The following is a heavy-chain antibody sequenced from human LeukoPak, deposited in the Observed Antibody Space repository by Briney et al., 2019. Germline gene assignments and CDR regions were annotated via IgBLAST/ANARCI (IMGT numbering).Heavy chain of an antibody. J-gene: IGHJ4*02. V-gene: IGHV3-21*01. CDR1: GFTFSSYS. D-gene: IGHD6-19*01. CDR2: ISSSSSYI. Sequence: PGGSLRLSCAASGFTFSSYSMNWVRQAPGKGLEWVSSISSSSSYIYYADSVKGRFTISRDNAKNSLYLQMNSLRAEDTAVYYCARGGSGWPIYFDYWGQGTLVTVPS. CDR3: ARGGSGWPIYFDY.